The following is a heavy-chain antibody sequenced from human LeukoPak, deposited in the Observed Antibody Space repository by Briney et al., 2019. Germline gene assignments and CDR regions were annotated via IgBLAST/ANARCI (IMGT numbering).Heavy chain of an antibody. D-gene: IGHD6-13*01. CDR1: GDSVSTDSAA. J-gene: IGHJ4*02. CDR2: TYYRSTWYH. V-gene: IGHV6-1*01. Sequence: SQTLSLTCAISGDSVSTDSAAWSWIRPSPSRGLEWLGRTYYRSTWYHDYAASVKSRLAINPDTSKNQFSLHLNSVTPEDSALYYCAREGSSTFDYWGQGTLVIVSS. CDR3: AREGSSTFDY.